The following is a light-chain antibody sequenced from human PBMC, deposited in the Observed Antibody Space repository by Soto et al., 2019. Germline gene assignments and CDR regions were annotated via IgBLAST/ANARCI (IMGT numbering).Light chain of an antibody. V-gene: IGKV3-20*01. J-gene: IGKJ1*01. Sequence: VLTQSPGTLSLSPGERATLSCRASQSVSSTYLAWYQLKPGQAPRLLIYGASSRATGIPDRFSGSGSGTDFTLTSSRLEPEDFAVYYCQQFGSSPRTFGQGTKVEI. CDR2: GAS. CDR3: QQFGSSPRT. CDR1: QSVSSTY.